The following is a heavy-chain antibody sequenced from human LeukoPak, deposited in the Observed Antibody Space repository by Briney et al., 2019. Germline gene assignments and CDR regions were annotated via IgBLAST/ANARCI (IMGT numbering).Heavy chain of an antibody. CDR3: ARRKRGSGGPFDS. V-gene: IGHV4-59*08. CDR1: GGSLSDYY. CDR2: MDYSGSA. D-gene: IGHD6-19*01. Sequence: SETLSLTCSVSGGSLSDYYWSWIRLSPGTGLEGIGYMDYSGSAAYNPSLRGRVTISIDTSKKQFSLEVTSVTAADTAVYFCARRKRGSGGPFDSWGHGPLVTVSS. J-gene: IGHJ4*01.